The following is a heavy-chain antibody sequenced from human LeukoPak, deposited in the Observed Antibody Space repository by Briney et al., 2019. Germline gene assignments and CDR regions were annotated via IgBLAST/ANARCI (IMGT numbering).Heavy chain of an antibody. Sequence: SETLSLTCIISGGSISSYYCAWIRLSAGKGLEWIGRIHTSGSTDYIPSLKSRVTMSLDTSKNQFSLNLISVTAADTAVYYCTRAPGRFWLLDYWGQGSLVTVSS. V-gene: IGHV4-4*07. CDR2: IHTSGST. D-gene: IGHD3-3*01. J-gene: IGHJ4*02. CDR3: TRAPGRFWLLDY. CDR1: GGSISSYY.